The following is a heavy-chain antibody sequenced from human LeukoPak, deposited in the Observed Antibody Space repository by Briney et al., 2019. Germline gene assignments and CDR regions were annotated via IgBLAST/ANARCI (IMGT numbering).Heavy chain of an antibody. V-gene: IGHV4-59*08. D-gene: IGHD6-19*01. Sequence: SETLSLTCTVSGGSISSYYWTWLRQPSGKGLEWIGYIYYSGSTNYNPSLKSRVTISVDTSKNQFSPKLSSLTAADTAVYYCARRRAVPGFYYFDYWGQGTLVTVSS. CDR2: IYYSGST. CDR1: GGSISSYY. CDR3: ARRRAVPGFYYFDY. J-gene: IGHJ4*02.